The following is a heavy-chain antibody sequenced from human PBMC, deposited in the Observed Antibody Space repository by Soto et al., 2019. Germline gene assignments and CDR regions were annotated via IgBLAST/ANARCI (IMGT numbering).Heavy chain of an antibody. J-gene: IGHJ5*01. Sequence: EVHLLESGGGLVQPGGSLRLSCTASGFTFSSYAMTWVRQAPGRGLEGVSGITASGGRRYYADSVKGGFTISRDNSKSTVYLQMNSLRAEDTAVYYCAKDTRYGDYVRWFDSWGQGTLVTVSS. CDR1: GFTFSSYA. V-gene: IGHV3-23*01. D-gene: IGHD4-17*01. CDR3: AKDTRYGDYVRWFDS. CDR2: ITASGGRR.